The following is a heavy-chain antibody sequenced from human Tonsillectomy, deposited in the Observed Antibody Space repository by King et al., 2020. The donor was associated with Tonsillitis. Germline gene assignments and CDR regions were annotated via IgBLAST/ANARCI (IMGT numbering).Heavy chain of an antibody. CDR2: INHSGST. CDR1: GGSFSGYY. Sequence: VQLQQWGAGLLKPSETLSLTCVVYGGSFSGYYWSWIRQSPGKGLEWIGEINHSGSTNYNPSLKSRVTISVDTSKNQFSLKLSSVTAADTAVYYCARGRYYYSSGYFYYYYYMDVWGKGTTVTVSS. CDR3: ARGRYYYSSGYFYYYYYMDV. V-gene: IGHV4-34*01. D-gene: IGHD3-22*01. J-gene: IGHJ6*03.